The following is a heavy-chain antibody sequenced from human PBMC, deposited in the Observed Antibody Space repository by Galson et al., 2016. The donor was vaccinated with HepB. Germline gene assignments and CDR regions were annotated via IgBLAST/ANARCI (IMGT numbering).Heavy chain of an antibody. J-gene: IGHJ3*02. Sequence: SLRLSCAASGFTFSRHGIHWVRQAPGKGLEWVAVISYDGSNKYYGDSVKGRFTISRDNAKNTLYLQMNSLRDEDTAVYYCARELIVATTKYVAFDIWGQGTMVTVSS. CDR3: ARELIVATTKYVAFDI. CDR2: ISYDGSNK. CDR1: GFTFSRHG. V-gene: IGHV3-33*01. D-gene: IGHD5-12*01.